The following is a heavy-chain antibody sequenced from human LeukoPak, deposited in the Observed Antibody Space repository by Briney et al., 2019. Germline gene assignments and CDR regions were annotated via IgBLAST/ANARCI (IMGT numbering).Heavy chain of an antibody. J-gene: IGHJ6*03. Sequence: GASVKVSCKASGYTFTGYYMHWVRQAPGQGLEWMGWINPNSGGTNYAQKFQGRVTMTRDTSISTAYMELSRLRSDDTAVYYCARVSYSGSYYYYYYYMDVWGKGTTVTVSS. CDR3: ARVSYSGSYYYYYYYMDV. CDR1: GYTFTGYY. V-gene: IGHV1-2*02. CDR2: INPNSGGT. D-gene: IGHD1-26*01.